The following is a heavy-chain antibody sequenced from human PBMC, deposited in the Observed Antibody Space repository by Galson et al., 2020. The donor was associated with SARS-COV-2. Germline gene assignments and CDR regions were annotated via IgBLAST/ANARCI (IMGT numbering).Heavy chain of an antibody. CDR2: IYYSGST. Sequence: SETLYLTCTVSGCSINSSNYYWGWIRQPPGKGLEWIGSIYYSGSTYYNPYLKSRVTISVDTSKNQFSLKLSSVTAADTAVYYCAREAPDCSGGSCYLTYYYYYMNVWGKGTTVTVSS. J-gene: IGHJ6*03. D-gene: IGHD2-15*01. CDR3: AREAPDCSGGSCYLTYYYYYMNV. CDR1: GCSINSSNYY. V-gene: IGHV4-39*02.